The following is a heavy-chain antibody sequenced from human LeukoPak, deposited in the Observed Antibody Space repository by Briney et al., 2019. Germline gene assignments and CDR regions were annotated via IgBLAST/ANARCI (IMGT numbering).Heavy chain of an antibody. CDR3: ARLYTNDEDV. D-gene: IGHD2-2*02. CDR1: GYSFPNYW. Sequence: GESLKISCKGSGYSFPNYWIGWVRQMPGKGLEWMGIIYPGDSDTRYSPSFRGQVTISADKSISTVYLQWSSLRASDTAMYYCARLYTNDEDVWGQGTTVTVSS. V-gene: IGHV5-51*01. CDR2: IYPGDSDT. J-gene: IGHJ3*01.